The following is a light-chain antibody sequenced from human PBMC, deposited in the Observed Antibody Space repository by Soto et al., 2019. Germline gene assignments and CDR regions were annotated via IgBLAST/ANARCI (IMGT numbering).Light chain of an antibody. Sequence: IQMTQSPSSLSSSVGDRVTISCRASQSISYSLTWYQLKPGKAPKLPIFAASTLQSGVPSRFSGSGSGTDFTLTIKNLQPQDVATYYCQQSYSSITFGQGTRLE. CDR1: QSISYS. CDR3: QQSYSSIT. V-gene: IGKV1-39*01. J-gene: IGKJ5*01. CDR2: AAS.